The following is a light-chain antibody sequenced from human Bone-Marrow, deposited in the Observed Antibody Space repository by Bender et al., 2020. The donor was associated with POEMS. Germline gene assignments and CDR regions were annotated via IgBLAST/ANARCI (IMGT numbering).Light chain of an antibody. Sequence: QSALTQPASVSGSPGQSITISCTGTSSDVGNYNLVSWYQQHPGKAPKLMIFEDTKRPSGVSNRFSGSKSGNTASLTISGLQAEDEADYYCAVWDDSLNGWVFGGGTKLTVL. CDR2: EDT. J-gene: IGLJ3*02. V-gene: IGLV2-23*01. CDR1: SSDVGNYNL. CDR3: AVWDDSLNGWV.